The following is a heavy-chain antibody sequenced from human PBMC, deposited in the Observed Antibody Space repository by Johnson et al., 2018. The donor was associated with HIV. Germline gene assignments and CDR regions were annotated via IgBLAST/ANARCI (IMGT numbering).Heavy chain of an antibody. V-gene: IGHV3-30*03. CDR3: ARVQGDRGAYDAFAI. CDR1: GFTFSSYG. CDR2: ISYDGSNK. Sequence: QVQLVESGGGVVQPGRSLRLSCAASGFTFSSYGMHWVRQAPGKGLEWVAVISYDGSNKFYADSVKGRFTISRDNSKNTLYLQMNSLRAEDTALYYCARVQGDRGAYDAFAIWGQGTMVTVSS. D-gene: IGHD3-10*01. J-gene: IGHJ3*02.